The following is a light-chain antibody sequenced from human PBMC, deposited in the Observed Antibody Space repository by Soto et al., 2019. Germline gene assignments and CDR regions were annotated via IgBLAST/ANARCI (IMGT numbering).Light chain of an antibody. CDR3: SSYAGSNNPYV. Sequence: QSVLTQPPSASVSPGQSVTISCTGTSSDVGGYNYVSWYQQHPGKAPKLMIYEVSKRPSGVPDRFSGSKSGNTASLTVSGLQAEDEADYYCSSYAGSNNPYVFGTGTKLTVL. V-gene: IGLV2-8*01. CDR2: EVS. CDR1: SSDVGGYNY. J-gene: IGLJ1*01.